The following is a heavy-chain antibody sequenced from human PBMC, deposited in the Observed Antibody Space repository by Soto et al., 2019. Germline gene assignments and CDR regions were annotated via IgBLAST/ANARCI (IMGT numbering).Heavy chain of an antibody. J-gene: IGHJ4*02. CDR3: ASRASGSYYVPFDY. V-gene: IGHV4-38-2*01. CDR1: GYSISSGYY. Sequence: SETLSLTCAVSGYSISSGYYWGWIRQPPGKGLEWIGGIYHSGSTYYNPSLKSRVTISVDTSKNQFSLKLSSVTAADTAVYYCASRASGSYYVPFDYWGQGTLVTVSS. D-gene: IGHD1-26*01. CDR2: IYHSGST.